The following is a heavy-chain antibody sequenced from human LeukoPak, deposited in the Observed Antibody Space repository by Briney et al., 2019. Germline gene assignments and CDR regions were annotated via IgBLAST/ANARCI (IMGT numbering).Heavy chain of an antibody. J-gene: IGHJ4*02. V-gene: IGHV3-9*01. D-gene: IGHD1-26*01. CDR1: GFTFDDYA. CDR3: ARGVGPTTAQSTFDY. Sequence: PGGSLRLSCAASGFTFDDYAMHWVRQAPGKGLEWVSGISWNSGSIGYADSVKGRFTISRDNSKNTLYLQMNSLRAEDTAVYYCARGVGPTTAQSTFDYWGQGALVTVSS. CDR2: ISWNSGSI.